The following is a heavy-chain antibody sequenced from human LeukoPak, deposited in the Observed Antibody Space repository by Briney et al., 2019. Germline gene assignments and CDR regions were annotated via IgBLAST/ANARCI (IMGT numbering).Heavy chain of an antibody. D-gene: IGHD6-6*01. J-gene: IGHJ4*02. Sequence: GGSLRLSCAASGFTFNTYTMNWVRQAPGKGLEWVSYISGSSGIIDYADSVRGRFTISRDNAKNSLYLQMNSLRAEDTAVYYCARGTLPYSSSSGATDWGQGTLVTVSS. CDR3: ARGTLPYSSSSGATD. V-gene: IGHV3-48*01. CDR1: GFTFNTYT. CDR2: ISGSSGII.